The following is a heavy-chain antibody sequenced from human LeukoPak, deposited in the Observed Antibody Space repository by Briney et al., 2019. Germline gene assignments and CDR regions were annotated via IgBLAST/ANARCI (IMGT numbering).Heavy chain of an antibody. J-gene: IGHJ4*02. V-gene: IGHV3-30*18. CDR1: GFTFSSYG. CDR2: ISYDGSNK. CDR3: AKEEEKDDFWSGYYIGGVDY. D-gene: IGHD3-3*01. Sequence: PGGSLRLSCAASGFTFSSYGMHWVRQAPGKGLEWVAVISYDGSNKYYADSVKGRFTITRDNSKNTLYLQMNSLRAEDTAVYYCAKEEEKDDFWSGYYIGGVDYWGQGTLVTVSS.